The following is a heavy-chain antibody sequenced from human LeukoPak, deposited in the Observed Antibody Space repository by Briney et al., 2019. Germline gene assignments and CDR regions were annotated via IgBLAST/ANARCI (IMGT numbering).Heavy chain of an antibody. CDR1: GYTFTSYY. D-gene: IGHD6-13*01. J-gene: IGHJ4*02. CDR3: ARDSRNIAAAGYFDY. Sequence: ASVKVSCKASGYTFTSYYMHWVRQAPGQGLEWMGLINPSGGSTSYAQKFQGRVTMTRDTSTSTVYMELSSLRSEDTAVYYCARDSRNIAAAGYFDYWGQGTLVTVSS. V-gene: IGHV1-46*01. CDR2: INPSGGST.